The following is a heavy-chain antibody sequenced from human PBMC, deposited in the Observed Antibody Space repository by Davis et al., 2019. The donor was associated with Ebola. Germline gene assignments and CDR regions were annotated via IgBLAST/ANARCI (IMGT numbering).Heavy chain of an antibody. V-gene: IGHV1-69*13. CDR2: IIPIFDTR. CDR1: GGTFSSHA. J-gene: IGHJ1*01. D-gene: IGHD3-22*01. Sequence: AASVNVSCKASGGTFSSHAISWVRQAPGQGLEWMGGIIPIFDTRKYAQKFQGRVTITADESTSTAYMELSSLRSEDTAVYYCARESRWYYDSSGYYPEYFQQWGQGTLVTVSS. CDR3: ARESRWYYDSSGYYPEYFQQ.